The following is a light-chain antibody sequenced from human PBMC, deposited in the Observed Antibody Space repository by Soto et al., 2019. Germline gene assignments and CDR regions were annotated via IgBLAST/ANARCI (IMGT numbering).Light chain of an antibody. V-gene: IGKV3-15*01. CDR3: QHYNNWPPWT. J-gene: IGKJ1*01. CDR2: GAS. Sequence: ELWMSKDPETLPVSPGDKATRSCTTSQSVTSNLAWYQQKPGQTPRLLIYGASTRATGIPARFRGSGSGTEFTLTISSLQSEDFAVYYCQHYNNWPPWTLGQGTKV. CDR1: QSVTSN.